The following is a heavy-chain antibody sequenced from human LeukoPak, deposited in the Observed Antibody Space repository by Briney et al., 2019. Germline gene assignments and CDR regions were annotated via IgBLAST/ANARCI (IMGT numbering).Heavy chain of an antibody. Sequence: GGSLRLSCAASGFTFSGDWMRWVRQAPGKGLEWVANIKQDGSEKYYVDSVKGRFTISRDNAKNSLYLQMNSLRAEDTAVYYCARNRYRGSYGVDYWGQGTLVTVSS. J-gene: IGHJ4*02. D-gene: IGHD1-26*01. CDR2: IKQDGSEK. CDR1: GFTFSGDW. CDR3: ARNRYRGSYGVDY. V-gene: IGHV3-7*05.